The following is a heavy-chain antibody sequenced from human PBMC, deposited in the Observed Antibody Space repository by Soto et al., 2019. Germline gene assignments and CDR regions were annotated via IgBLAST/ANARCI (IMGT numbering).Heavy chain of an antibody. CDR1: GFTFTGFG. J-gene: IGHJ2*01. CDR3: ARGYRNGSYWYFDL. V-gene: IGHV1-18*04. D-gene: IGHD1-1*01. Sequence: QLQLVQSGAEVKNPGASVKVSCKASGFTFTGFGITWVRQAPGQGLEWMGWITASNGNTNYAQNLQGRVTMTTDTSTGRAYMELWRLRSDDTAVYYCARGYRNGSYWYFDLWGRGTLVTVS. CDR2: ITASNGNT.